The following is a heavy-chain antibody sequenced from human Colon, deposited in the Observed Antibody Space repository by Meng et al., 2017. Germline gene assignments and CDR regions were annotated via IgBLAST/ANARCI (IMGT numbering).Heavy chain of an antibody. CDR2: IYHSGST. CDR3: ARVPVTTFNWFAP. Sequence: SETLSLTCTVSGYSISSGYNWGGIRQPPGKGLEWIGSIYHSGSTYYDPSLKSRVTISVDTSKNPLSLKLSSVTAADTAVYYCARVPVTTFNWFAPWGQGNRVTCFS. D-gene: IGHD4-17*01. J-gene: IGHJ5*02. V-gene: IGHV4-38-2*02. CDR1: GYSISSGYN.